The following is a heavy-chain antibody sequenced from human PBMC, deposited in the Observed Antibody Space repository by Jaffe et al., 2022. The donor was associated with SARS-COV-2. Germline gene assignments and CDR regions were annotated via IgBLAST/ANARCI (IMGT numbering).Heavy chain of an antibody. V-gene: IGHV3-30-3*01. Sequence: QVQLVESGGGVVQPGRSLRLSCAASGFTFSSYAMHWVRQAPGKGLEWVAVISYDGSNKYYADSVKGRFTISRDNSKNTLYLQMNSLRAEDTAVYYCAREGSSSLANAFDYWGQGTLVTVSS. J-gene: IGHJ4*02. CDR1: GFTFSSYA. CDR3: AREGSSSLANAFDY. D-gene: IGHD6-6*01. CDR2: ISYDGSNK.